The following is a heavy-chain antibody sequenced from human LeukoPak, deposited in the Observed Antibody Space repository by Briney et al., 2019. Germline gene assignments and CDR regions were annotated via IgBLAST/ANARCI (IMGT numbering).Heavy chain of an antibody. CDR1: GYTFTSYD. Sequence: ASVKVSCKASGYTFTSYDINWVRQATGQGLEWMGWMNPNSGNTGYAQKFQGRVTMTRNTSISTAYMELSSLRSEDTAVYYCARVWFGEFDFDYWGQGTLVTVSS. CDR2: MNPNSGNT. D-gene: IGHD3-10*01. J-gene: IGHJ4*02. CDR3: ARVWFGEFDFDY. V-gene: IGHV1-8*01.